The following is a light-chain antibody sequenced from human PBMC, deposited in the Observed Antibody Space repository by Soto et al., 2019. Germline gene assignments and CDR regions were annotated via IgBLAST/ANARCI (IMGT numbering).Light chain of an antibody. J-gene: IGKJ1*01. CDR2: AAS. CDR3: QHYNKAPWT. Sequence: VQMTQSPSSLSASVGDRVTITYRASQDVYTFLAWYRQRPGRAPELLIYAASTLQAGVPSRFSGDGFGTHFILTISSLQPEDVATYYCQHYNKAPWTFGQGTKV. CDR1: QDVYTF. V-gene: IGKV1-27*01.